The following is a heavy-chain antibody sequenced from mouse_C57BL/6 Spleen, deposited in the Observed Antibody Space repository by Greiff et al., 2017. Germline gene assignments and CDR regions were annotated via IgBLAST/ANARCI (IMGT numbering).Heavy chain of an antibody. V-gene: IGHV1-81*01. CDR2: IYPRSGNT. CDR1: GYTFTSYG. Sequence: VQLQQSGAELARPGASVKLSCKASGYTFTSYGISWVKQRTGQGLEWIGEIYPRSGNTYYNEKFKGKATLTADKSSSTAYMELRSLTSEDSAVYFCARWGPYYYGSSYVPYYAMDYWGQGTSVTVSS. CDR3: ARWGPYYYGSSYVPYYAMDY. J-gene: IGHJ4*01. D-gene: IGHD1-1*01.